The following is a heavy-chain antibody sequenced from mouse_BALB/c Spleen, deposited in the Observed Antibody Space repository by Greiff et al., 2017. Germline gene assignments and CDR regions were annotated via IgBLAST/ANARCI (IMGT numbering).Heavy chain of an antibody. CDR1: GFTFSSFG. CDR3: ARLNGNYAMDY. CDR2: ISSGSSTI. D-gene: IGHD2-1*01. J-gene: IGHJ4*01. Sequence: EVKVVESGGGLVQPGGSRKLSCAASGFTFSSFGMHWVRQAPEKGLEWVAYISSGSSTIYYADTVKGRFTISRDNPKNTLFLQMTSLRSEDTAMYYCARLNGNYAMDYWGQGTSVTVSS. V-gene: IGHV5-17*02.